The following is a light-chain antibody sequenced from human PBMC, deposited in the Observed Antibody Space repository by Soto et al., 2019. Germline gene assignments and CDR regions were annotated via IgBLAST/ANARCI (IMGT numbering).Light chain of an antibody. CDR3: CSFAGGATFV. Sequence: QSALAQPASVSGSPGKSITISCTGTSNDIGGYNLVSWYQQHPGKAPKIIIYESNKRPSGVSDRFSGSRSGNTASLTISTLQPEDEADYSCCSFAGGATFVFGGGTKLTVL. CDR1: SNDIGGYNL. J-gene: IGLJ2*01. V-gene: IGLV2-23*03. CDR2: ESN.